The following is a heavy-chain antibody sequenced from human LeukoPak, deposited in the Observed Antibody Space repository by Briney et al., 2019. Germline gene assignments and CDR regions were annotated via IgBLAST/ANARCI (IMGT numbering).Heavy chain of an antibody. CDR1: GFTFTSYA. CDR2: ISYDGSKR. Sequence: PGRSLRLSCAASGFTFTSYAMHWVRQAPGKGLEWGAVISYDGSKRYYADADSVKGRFAISRDNSKNTLYLQMNSLRAEDTAVYYRARADYGDYLDYWGQGTLVTVSS. CDR3: ARADYGDYLDY. J-gene: IGHJ4*02. D-gene: IGHD4-17*01. V-gene: IGHV3-30*09.